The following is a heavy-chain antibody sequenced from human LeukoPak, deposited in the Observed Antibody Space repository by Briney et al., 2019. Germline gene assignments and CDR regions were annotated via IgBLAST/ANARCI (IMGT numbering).Heavy chain of an antibody. J-gene: IGHJ4*02. D-gene: IGHD3-3*01. CDR2: IYTSGST. CDR1: GGSISSGGYY. Sequence: SQTLSLTCTVSGGSISSGGYYWSWIRQPAGKGLEWTGRIYTSGSTNYNPSLKSRVTISVDTSKNQFSLKLSSVTAADTAVYYCARGITIFGVVSAFDYWGQGTLVTVSS. CDR3: ARGITIFGVVSAFDY. V-gene: IGHV4-61*02.